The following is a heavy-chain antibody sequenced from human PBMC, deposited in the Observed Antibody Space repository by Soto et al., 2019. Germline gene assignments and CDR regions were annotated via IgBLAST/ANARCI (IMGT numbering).Heavy chain of an antibody. CDR1: GGTFNSYL. D-gene: IGHD2-15*01. CDR3: ARGLDPPPVGIFFDP. V-gene: IGHV1-69*06. J-gene: IGHJ5*02. Sequence: QVQLVQSGAEVKNPGSSVKVSCKTSGGTFNSYLIDWVRQAPGQGLEWMGGIIPAFGTAKYAQKFQGRVTNTADKSKTTAYMELRTLTSEDTAVYYRARGLDPPPVGIFFDPWGQGTLVTVS. CDR2: IIPAFGTA.